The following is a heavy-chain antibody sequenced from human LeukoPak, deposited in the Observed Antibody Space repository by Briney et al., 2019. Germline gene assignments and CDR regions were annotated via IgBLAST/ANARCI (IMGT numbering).Heavy chain of an antibody. CDR3: ATLTVRGVINI. CDR1: GFTFSNTW. CDR2: IQSKTDGGKT. V-gene: IGHV3-15*01. Sequence: GGSLRLSCAASGFTFSNTWMNWVRQAPGKGLEWVGRIQSKTDGGKTEYAAPVKGRFTISRDDSKTTLYLQMNSLKTEDTAVYYCATLTVRGVINIWGQGTLVTVSS. D-gene: IGHD3-10*01. J-gene: IGHJ4*02.